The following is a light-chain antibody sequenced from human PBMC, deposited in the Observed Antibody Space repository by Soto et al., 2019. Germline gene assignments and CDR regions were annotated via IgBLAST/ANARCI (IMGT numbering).Light chain of an antibody. CDR3: QQGRTSPFS. CDR1: QYISTW. Sequence: DIQMTQSPSFVSASVGDRVTLTCRASQYISTWLAWYQQRLGQAPRLLIFSASTLKNGIPARFSGSGSGTAFTLTISGLQPEDFATYYCQQGRTSPFSFGPGTKV. CDR2: SAS. J-gene: IGKJ3*01. V-gene: IGKV1D-12*01.